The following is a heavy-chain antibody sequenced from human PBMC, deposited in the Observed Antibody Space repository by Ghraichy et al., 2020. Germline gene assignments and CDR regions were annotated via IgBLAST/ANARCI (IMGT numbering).Heavy chain of an antibody. CDR2: ISHRGDT. Sequence: ASVKVSCKASGYIFTDYYIHWVREAPGQGLEWMGWISHRGDTNYAQNFQGRVTMTRDTSINTAYMELSRLRSDDTAVFYCVRELSISGRYSHFDYWGQGTLVTVSS. D-gene: IGHD1-26*01. CDR3: VRELSISGRYSHFDY. CDR1: GYIFTDYY. J-gene: IGHJ4*02. V-gene: IGHV1-2*02.